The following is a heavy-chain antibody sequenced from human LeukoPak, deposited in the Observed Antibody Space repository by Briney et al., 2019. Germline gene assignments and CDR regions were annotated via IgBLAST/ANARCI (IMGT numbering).Heavy chain of an antibody. J-gene: IGHJ3*02. Sequence: ASVKVSCKVSGYTFTSYGISWVRQAPGQGLEWMGWISAYNGNTNYAQKLQGRVTMTTDTSTSTAYMELSSLRSEDTAVYYCARKTDIVLMATLSYAFDIWGQGTMVTVSS. D-gene: IGHD2-8*01. CDR2: ISAYNGNT. V-gene: IGHV1-18*01. CDR3: ARKTDIVLMATLSYAFDI. CDR1: GYTFTSYG.